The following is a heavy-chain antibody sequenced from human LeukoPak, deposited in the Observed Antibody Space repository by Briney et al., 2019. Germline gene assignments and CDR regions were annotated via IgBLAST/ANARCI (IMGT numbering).Heavy chain of an antibody. CDR2: ISAYNGNT. J-gene: IGHJ5*02. V-gene: IGHV1-18*04. CDR1: GYTFTSYG. D-gene: IGHD3-9*01. Sequence: ASVKVSCKATGYTFTSYGISWVRQAPAQGLEWMGWISAYNGNTNYAQKLQGRVTMNTDTSTSTAYMELTSLRSDDTAVYYCARERSAVPDILTGYYNNWFDPWGQGTLVTVSS. CDR3: ARERSAVPDILTGYYNNWFDP.